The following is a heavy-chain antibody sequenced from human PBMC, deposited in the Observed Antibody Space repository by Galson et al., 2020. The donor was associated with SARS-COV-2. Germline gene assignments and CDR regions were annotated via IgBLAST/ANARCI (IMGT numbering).Heavy chain of an antibody. CDR1: GFTFNDFW. Sequence: GGSMRLSCEVSGFTFNDFWMSWFRQAPGKGLERVANLKGDGSETNYADFVKGRFAIPRDNAANSLYLQMNSLRVEDSAVYYCSREGWQGGYWGQVTRVTGSS. V-gene: IGHV3-7*01. D-gene: IGHD6-19*01. CDR3: SREGWQGGY. J-gene: IGHJ4*02. CDR2: LKGDGSET.